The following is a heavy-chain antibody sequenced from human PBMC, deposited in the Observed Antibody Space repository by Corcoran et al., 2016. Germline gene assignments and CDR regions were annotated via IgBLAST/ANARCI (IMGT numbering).Heavy chain of an antibody. CDR3: ARDQGISGWYQSYFFDY. D-gene: IGHD6-19*01. CDR1: GFTFSSYG. CDR2: IWHDGNNK. V-gene: IGHV3-33*01. J-gene: IGHJ4*02. Sequence: QVQLVESGGGVVQPGRSLRLSCAASGFTFSSYGMHWVRQAPGKGLEWVAVIWHDGNNKYYGDSVKGRFTISKDNSKNMQYLQMNGLRAEDTAVYYCARDQGISGWYQSYFFDYWGQGTQVTVSS.